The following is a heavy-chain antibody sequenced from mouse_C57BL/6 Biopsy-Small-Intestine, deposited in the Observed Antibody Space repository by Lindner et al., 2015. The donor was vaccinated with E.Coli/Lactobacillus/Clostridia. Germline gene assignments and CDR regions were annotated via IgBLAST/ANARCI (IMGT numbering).Heavy chain of an antibody. V-gene: IGHV5-17*01. CDR2: ISGGSSNI. Sequence: VQLQESGGGLVKPGGSRKLSCAASGFTFSDYGMHWVRQAPEEGLEWIAYISGGSSNIYYADTVKGRFTISRDKAKNTLFLQMTSLRSEDTGMYYCARGDVGLHYGVDYWGQGASVTVSS. J-gene: IGHJ4*01. CDR3: ARGDVGLHYGVDY. CDR1: GFTFSDYG.